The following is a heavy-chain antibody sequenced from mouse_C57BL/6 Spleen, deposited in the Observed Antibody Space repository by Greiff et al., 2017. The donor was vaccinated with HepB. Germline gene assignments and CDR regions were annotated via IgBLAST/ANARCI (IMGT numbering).Heavy chain of an antibody. V-gene: IGHV14-3*01. Sequence: EVQLQESVAELVRPGASVKLSCTASGFNIKNTYMHWVKQRPEQGLEWIGRIDPANGNTKYAPEFQGKATITADTSSNTAYLELSSLTSEDTAIYYCAREFYDYDVYYYAMDYWGQGTSVTVSS. CDR2: IDPANGNT. CDR3: AREFYDYDVYYYAMDY. J-gene: IGHJ4*01. CDR1: GFNIKNTY. D-gene: IGHD2-4*01.